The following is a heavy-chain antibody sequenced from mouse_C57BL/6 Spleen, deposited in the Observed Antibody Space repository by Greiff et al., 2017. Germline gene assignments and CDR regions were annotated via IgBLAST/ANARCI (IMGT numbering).Heavy chain of an antibody. Sequence: VQLQQSGPELVKPGDSVKISCKASGYSFTGYFMNWVMQSHGKSLEWIGRINPYNGDTFYNQKFKGKATLTVDKSSSTAHMELRSRTSEDSAVEYCARPHDGRYCDVWGTGTTVTVSS. J-gene: IGHJ1*03. D-gene: IGHD1-2*01. CDR3: ARPHDGRYCDV. V-gene: IGHV1-20*01. CDR1: GYSFTGYF. CDR2: INPYNGDT.